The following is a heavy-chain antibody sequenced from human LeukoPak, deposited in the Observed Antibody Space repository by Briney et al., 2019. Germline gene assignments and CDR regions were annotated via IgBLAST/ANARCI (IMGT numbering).Heavy chain of an antibody. Sequence: KPSETLSLTCTVSGGSISSYYWSWIRQPPGKGLEWIGYIYYSGSTNYNPSLKSLVTISVDTSKNQFSLKLSSVTAADTAVYYCARHNSVWYAIDYWGQGTLVTVSS. CDR2: IYYSGST. D-gene: IGHD6-13*01. CDR3: ARHNSVWYAIDY. J-gene: IGHJ4*02. CDR1: GGSISSYY. V-gene: IGHV4-59*08.